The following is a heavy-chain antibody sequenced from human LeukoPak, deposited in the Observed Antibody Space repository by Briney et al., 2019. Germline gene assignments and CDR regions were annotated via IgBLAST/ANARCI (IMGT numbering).Heavy chain of an antibody. CDR3: VRASSTTAAGLFDY. J-gene: IGHJ4*02. Sequence: GGSLRLSCAASGFTVSSNFKSWVRQAPGKGLDWVSVLYSGGYTVYADSVKGRFTISRDNSENTLYLQMNSLRADDTAVYYCVRASSTTAAGLFDYWGQGTLLTVSS. CDR2: LYSGGYT. CDR1: GFTVSSNF. V-gene: IGHV3-53*01. D-gene: IGHD6-13*01.